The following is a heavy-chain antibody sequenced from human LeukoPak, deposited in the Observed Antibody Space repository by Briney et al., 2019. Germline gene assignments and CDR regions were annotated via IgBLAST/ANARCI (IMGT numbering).Heavy chain of an antibody. CDR1: GGSISSSSYY. CDR3: ARDGRVRGVMYAFDI. D-gene: IGHD3-10*01. V-gene: IGHV4-39*07. CDR2: IYYSGST. Sequence: SETLSLTCTVSGGSISSSSYYWGWIRQPPGKGLEWIGGIYYSGSTYYNPSLKSRVTISVDTSKNQFSLKLSSVTAADTAVYYCARDGRVRGVMYAFDIWGQGTMVTVSS. J-gene: IGHJ3*02.